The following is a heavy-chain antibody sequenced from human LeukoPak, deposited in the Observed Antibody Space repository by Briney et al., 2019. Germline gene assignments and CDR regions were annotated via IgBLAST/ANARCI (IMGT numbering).Heavy chain of an antibody. CDR1: GGSISGYY. CDR2: LYSSDDT. Sequence: SQTLSLTCTVSGGSISGYYWNWFRQPADKGLEWVGRLYSSDDTYYNPSLESRLTMSMDTSKNQFSLKLRSVTAADTAVYYCARGSSGSTRRYYFDYWGQGALVTVSS. D-gene: IGHD3-22*01. CDR3: ARGSSGSTRRYYFDY. V-gene: IGHV4-4*07. J-gene: IGHJ4*02.